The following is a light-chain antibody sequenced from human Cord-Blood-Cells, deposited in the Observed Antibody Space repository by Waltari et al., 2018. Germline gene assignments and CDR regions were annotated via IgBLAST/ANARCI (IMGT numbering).Light chain of an antibody. CDR2: DAS. CDR3: QQRSNWLT. CDR1: QSVSSY. Sequence: EIVLTQSPATLSLSPGERATPSCRASQSVSSYLAWYQQKPGQAPRLLIYDASNRATGIPAMFSGSGSGTDFTLTISILEPEYFAVYYCQQRSNWLTFGGGTKVEIK. V-gene: IGKV3-11*01. J-gene: IGKJ4*01.